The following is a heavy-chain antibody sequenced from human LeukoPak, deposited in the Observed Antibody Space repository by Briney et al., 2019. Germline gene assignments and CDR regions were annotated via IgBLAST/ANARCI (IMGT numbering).Heavy chain of an antibody. Sequence: SVKVSCKASRVTFSSYSVSWVRHAPGQGPEWMGRIIPVFGTANYAQQFHGRVVITADESTSTVHMEMSSLRSDDTAMYYCARSPRATYYYDSSGFDGAFEVWGQGTMVTVSS. CDR3: ARSPRATYYYDSSGFDGAFEV. CDR1: RVTFSSYS. CDR2: IIPVFGTA. V-gene: IGHV1-69*13. J-gene: IGHJ3*01. D-gene: IGHD3-22*01.